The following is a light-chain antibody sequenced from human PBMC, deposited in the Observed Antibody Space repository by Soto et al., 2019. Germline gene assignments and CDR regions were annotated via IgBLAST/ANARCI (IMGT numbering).Light chain of an antibody. CDR3: CSYAGSSTPRV. CDR2: EVS. J-gene: IGLJ1*01. CDR1: SSDVGSYNL. Sequence: QSALTQPASVSGSPGQSITISCTGTSSDVGSYNLVSWYQQHPGKAPKLMIYEVSKRHSGVSNRFSGSKSGNTASLTISGLQAEDEADYYCCSYAGSSTPRVFGTGTKLTVL. V-gene: IGLV2-23*02.